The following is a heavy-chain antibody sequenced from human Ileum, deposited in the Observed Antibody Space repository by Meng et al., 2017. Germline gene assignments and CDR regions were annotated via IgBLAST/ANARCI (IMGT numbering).Heavy chain of an antibody. Sequence: SETLSLTCTVSGGSISSSFWSWIRQPPGKELEWIGYVHYSGSTNYNPSLNSRVTISVDTSKNQFSLRLNSVTAADTAVYFCAKDLGSGSWHGLDVWGQGTMVTVSS. D-gene: IGHD3-10*01. CDR3: AKDLGSGSWHGLDV. CDR2: VHYSGST. CDR1: GGSISSSF. V-gene: IGHV4-59*01. J-gene: IGHJ6*02.